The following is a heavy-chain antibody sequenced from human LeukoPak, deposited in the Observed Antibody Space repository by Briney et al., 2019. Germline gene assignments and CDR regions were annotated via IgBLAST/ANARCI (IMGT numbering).Heavy chain of an antibody. D-gene: IGHD3-3*01. CDR2: IYYSGST. CDR3: ARTSLTISSDY. J-gene: IGHJ4*02. CDR1: GGSISSGGYY. Sequence: PSETLSLTCTVSGGSISSGGYYWSWIRRHPGKGLEWIGYIYYSGSTYYNPSLKSRVTISVDASKNQFSLKLSSVTAADTAVYYCARTSLTISSDYWGRGTLVTVSS. V-gene: IGHV4-31*03.